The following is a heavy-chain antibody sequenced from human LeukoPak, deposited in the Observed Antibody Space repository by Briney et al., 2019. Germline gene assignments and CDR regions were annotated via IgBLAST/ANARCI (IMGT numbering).Heavy chain of an antibody. J-gene: IGHJ5*02. D-gene: IGHD1-1*01. V-gene: IGHV1-2*02. CDR3: ARTGTPTADWFDP. CDR1: GYTFTGYY. Sequence: GASVKVSCRASGYTFTGYYMHWVRQAPGQGLEWMGWINPNIGATNYAQNFQGRVTMTRDTSISTAYMELSRLRSDDTAFYYCARTGTPTADWFDPWGQGTLVTVSS. CDR2: INPNIGAT.